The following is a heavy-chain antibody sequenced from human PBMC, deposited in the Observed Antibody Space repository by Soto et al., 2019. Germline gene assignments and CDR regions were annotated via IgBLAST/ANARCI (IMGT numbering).Heavy chain of an antibody. CDR2: ISKSGGNT. CDR3: AKRSPYSSGWYSPIFDY. V-gene: IGHV3-23*01. D-gene: IGHD6-13*01. Sequence: GGSLRLSCAASGFSFSDYAMSWVRQAPGKGLEWVSGISKSGGNTHYADSVRGRFTVSRDNSKNSLSLRMNSLRDEDTAVYFCAKRSPYSSGWYSPIFDYWGQGALVTVS. CDR1: GFSFSDYA. J-gene: IGHJ4*02.